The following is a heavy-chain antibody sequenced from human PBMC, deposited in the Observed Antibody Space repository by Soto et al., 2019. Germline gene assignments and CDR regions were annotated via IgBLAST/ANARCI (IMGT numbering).Heavy chain of an antibody. CDR3: PSRARYSSGWYPAAAVYGMMV. V-gene: IGHV5-51*01. Sequence: GQSLKISCNGSGYSFTSYWIGWVRQMPAKGLEWMGLIYPGDSDTRYSPSFQGQVTISADKSISTAYLQLSSLKASDTSVHYCPSRARYSSGWYPAAAVYGMMVGDQEXTVDVSS. J-gene: IGHJ6*02. D-gene: IGHD6-19*01. CDR1: GYSFTSYW. CDR2: IYPGDSDT.